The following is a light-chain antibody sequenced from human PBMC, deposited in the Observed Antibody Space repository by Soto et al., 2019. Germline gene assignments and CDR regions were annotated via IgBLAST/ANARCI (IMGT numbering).Light chain of an antibody. CDR3: QQYGDSPYT. Sequence: EIVLTQSPGNLSLSPGERATLSCRASQSVSSSFLAWYQQKPGQAPRLLIYGASGRATGIPDRFSGSGSGTDFTLTISRLEPADFAVYYCQQYGDSPYTFGQGTRLEIK. CDR1: QSVSSSF. CDR2: GAS. J-gene: IGKJ2*01. V-gene: IGKV3-20*01.